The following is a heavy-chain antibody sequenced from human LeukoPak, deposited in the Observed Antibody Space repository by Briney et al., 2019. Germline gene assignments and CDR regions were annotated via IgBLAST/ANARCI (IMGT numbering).Heavy chain of an antibody. CDR2: IYHSGST. J-gene: IGHJ6*03. Sequence: PSETLSLTCAVSGYSISSGYYWGWIRPPPGKGREWIGMIYHSGSTYYNPSLKSRVTISGETTKKNLSLKLSSVTAADTAVYYCARHDGSGTAYYYYYYMDVWGEGTTVTVSS. CDR1: GYSISSGYY. V-gene: IGHV4-38-2*01. D-gene: IGHD3-10*01. CDR3: ARHDGSGTAYYYYYYMDV.